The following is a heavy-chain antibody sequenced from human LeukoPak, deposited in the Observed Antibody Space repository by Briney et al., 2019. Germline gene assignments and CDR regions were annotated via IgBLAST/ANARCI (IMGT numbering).Heavy chain of an antibody. CDR2: IEGDGIST. Sequence: GSLRLSCEASGFIFSSYWMHWVRQAPGKGLVWVSRIEGDGISTSYADPVRGRFTISRDNARNTMYLQMNSLRADDTAVYYCARDPSSWNGYFDSWGQGTLVTVSS. J-gene: IGHJ4*02. V-gene: IGHV3-74*01. CDR3: ARDPSSWNGYFDS. CDR1: GFIFSSYW. D-gene: IGHD6-13*01.